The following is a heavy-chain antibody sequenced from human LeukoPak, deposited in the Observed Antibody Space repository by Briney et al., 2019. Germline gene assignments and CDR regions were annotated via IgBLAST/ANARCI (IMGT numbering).Heavy chain of an antibody. V-gene: IGHV4-59*08. Sequence: SETLSLTCTVSGGSINNYYWSWIRQPPGKGLEWIGNIYYSGSTFYDPSLKSRVTFSVDTSKNQFSLTLSSVIVADTAVYYCARLQYTYGSEFDYWGQGTLVTVSS. D-gene: IGHD3-10*01. CDR1: GGSINNYY. CDR2: IYYSGST. J-gene: IGHJ4*02. CDR3: ARLQYTYGSEFDY.